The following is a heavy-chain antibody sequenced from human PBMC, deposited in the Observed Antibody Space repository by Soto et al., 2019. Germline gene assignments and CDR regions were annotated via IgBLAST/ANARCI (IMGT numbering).Heavy chain of an antibody. CDR3: ARAAVAGTRWFDP. CDR1: GGSISSYY. Sequence: SETLSLTCTVSGGSISSYYWSWIRQPPGKGLEWIGYIYYSGSTNYNPSLKSRVTISVDTSKNQFSLKLSSVTAADTAVYYCARAAVAGTRWFDPWGQRTLVTVSS. CDR2: IYYSGST. V-gene: IGHV4-59*01. J-gene: IGHJ5*02. D-gene: IGHD6-19*01.